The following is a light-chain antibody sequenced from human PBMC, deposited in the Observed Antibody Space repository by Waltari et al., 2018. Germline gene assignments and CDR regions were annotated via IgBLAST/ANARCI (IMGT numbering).Light chain of an antibody. V-gene: IGKV1-39*01. CDR2: AAS. Sequence: DIQMTQSPSSLSASVGDRVTITCRASQSISSYLNWYQEKPGKAPKLLIYAASSLQSGVPSRFSGSGSGTEFSLTISSLQPEDFATYHCQQLQSYPLTFGGGTKVEIK. CDR3: QQLQSYPLT. CDR1: QSISSY. J-gene: IGKJ4*01.